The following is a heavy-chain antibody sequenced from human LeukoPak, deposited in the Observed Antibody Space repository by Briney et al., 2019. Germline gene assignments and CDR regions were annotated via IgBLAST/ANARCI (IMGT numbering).Heavy chain of an antibody. V-gene: IGHV6-1*01. Sequence: SQTLSLTCAISGDSVSSNTAAWNWIKQSPSRGLAWLGRTYYRSKWYNDYAVSVKGRITINPDTSKNQFSLQLNSVTPEDTAVYYCARAIAVAGTRWFDPWGQGTLVTVSS. CDR1: GDSVSSNTAA. CDR2: TYYRSKWYN. CDR3: ARAIAVAGTRWFDP. J-gene: IGHJ5*02. D-gene: IGHD6-19*01.